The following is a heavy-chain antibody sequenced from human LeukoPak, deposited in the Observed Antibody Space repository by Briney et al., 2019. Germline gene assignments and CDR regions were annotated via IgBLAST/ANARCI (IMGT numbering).Heavy chain of an antibody. Sequence: ASVKVSCKASGGTFSSYAISWVRQAPGQGLEWMGGIIPIFGTANYAQKFQGRVTITADESTSTAYMELSSLRSEDTAVYYCAKAWGHYYDSTTHLGGYFDYWGQGTLVTVSS. CDR2: IIPIFGTA. V-gene: IGHV1-69*13. D-gene: IGHD3-22*01. CDR1: GGTFSSYA. CDR3: AKAWGHYYDSTTHLGGYFDY. J-gene: IGHJ4*02.